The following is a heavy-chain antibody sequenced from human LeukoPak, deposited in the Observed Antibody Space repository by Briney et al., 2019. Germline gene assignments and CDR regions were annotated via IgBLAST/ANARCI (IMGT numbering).Heavy chain of an antibody. CDR2: IYTSGRT. CDR1: GGSISSYY. Sequence: SEALSLTCSGTGGSISSYYWNWIRQPAGKGLEWMGRIYTSGRTNYDPSLKSRVTMSVDTSKNQFALKLSSVTAADTAVYYCARGGFTTDYWGQGTLVTVSS. CDR3: ARGGFTTDY. D-gene: IGHD1-14*01. V-gene: IGHV4-4*07. J-gene: IGHJ4*02.